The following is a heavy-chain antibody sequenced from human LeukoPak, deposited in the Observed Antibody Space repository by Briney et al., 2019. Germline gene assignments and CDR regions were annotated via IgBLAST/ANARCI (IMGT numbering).Heavy chain of an antibody. J-gene: IGHJ4*02. D-gene: IGHD6-6*01. V-gene: IGHV4-4*02. CDR2: IYHSGNS. CDR3: ARDVGARLPGY. CDR1: GGSISSNNW. Sequence: SETLSLTCAVSGGSISSNNWWSWVRQPPGKGLEWIGEIYHSGNSNYNPSLKSRVTISVDKSKNQFSLKLSSVTAADTAVYYCARDVGARLPGYWGQGTLVTVSS.